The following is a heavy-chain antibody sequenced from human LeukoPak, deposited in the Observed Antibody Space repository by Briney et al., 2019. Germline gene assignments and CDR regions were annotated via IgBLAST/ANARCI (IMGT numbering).Heavy chain of an antibody. V-gene: IGHV4-59*01. CDR3: ARADIVATNDAFDI. D-gene: IGHD5-12*01. J-gene: IGHJ3*02. Sequence: SETLSLTCTVSGGSISSYYWSWLRQPPGKGREGIGYIYYSGSTNYNPSLKSRVTISVDTSKNQFSLKLSSVTAADTAVYYCARADIVATNDAFDIWGQGTMVTVSS. CDR1: GGSISSYY. CDR2: IYYSGST.